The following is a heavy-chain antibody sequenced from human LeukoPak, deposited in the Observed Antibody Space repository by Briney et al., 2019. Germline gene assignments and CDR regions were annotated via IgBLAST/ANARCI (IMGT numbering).Heavy chain of an antibody. CDR1: GYTFTSYD. CDR3: ARRGLVPAALNYYYYYYMDV. V-gene: IGHV1-8*03. Sequence: GASVKVSCKASGYTFTSYDINWVRQATGQGLEWMGWMNPNSGNTGYAQKFQGRVTITRNTSISTAYMELSSLRSEDTAVYYCARRGLVPAALNYYYYYYMDVWGKGTTVTVSS. CDR2: MNPNSGNT. D-gene: IGHD2-2*01. J-gene: IGHJ6*03.